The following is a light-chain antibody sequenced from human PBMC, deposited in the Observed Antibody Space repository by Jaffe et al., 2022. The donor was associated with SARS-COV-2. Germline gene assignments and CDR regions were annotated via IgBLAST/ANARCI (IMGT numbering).Light chain of an antibody. J-gene: IGKJ2*01. Sequence: EIVLAQSPGTLSLSPGERATLSCRASQSVSSSNLAWYQQKPGQAPRLLIYGASSRATGIPDRFSGSGSGTDFTLTISRLEPEDFAVYYCQHYGRSPYTFGPGTNLEIK. CDR1: QSVSSSN. V-gene: IGKV3-20*01. CDR2: GAS. CDR3: QHYGRSPYT.